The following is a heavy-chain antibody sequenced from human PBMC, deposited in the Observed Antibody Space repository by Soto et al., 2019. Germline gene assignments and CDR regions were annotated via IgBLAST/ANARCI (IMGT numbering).Heavy chain of an antibody. Sequence: GESLKISCAASGFTFSSYWMSWVRQAPGKGLEWVANIKQDGSEKYYVDSVKGRFTISRDNAKNSLYLQMNSLRAEDTAVYYCARVRDGDRTSYGMDVWGQGTTVTVSS. CDR3: ARVRDGDRTSYGMDV. CDR2: IKQDGSEK. J-gene: IGHJ6*02. V-gene: IGHV3-7*05. CDR1: GFTFSSYW.